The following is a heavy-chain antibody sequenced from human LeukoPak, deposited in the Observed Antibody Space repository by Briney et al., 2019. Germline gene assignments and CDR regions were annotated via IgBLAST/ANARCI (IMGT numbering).Heavy chain of an antibody. D-gene: IGHD5-12*01. CDR3: ARGSIVATSWFDP. V-gene: IGHV1-2*02. J-gene: IGHJ5*02. Sequence: ASVKVSCKASGYTFTGYYMHWVQQAPGQGLEWMGWINPNSGGTNYAQKFQGRVSMTRDTSISTAYMELSRLRSDDTAVYYCARGSIVATSWFDPWGQGTLVTVSS. CDR1: GYTFTGYY. CDR2: INPNSGGT.